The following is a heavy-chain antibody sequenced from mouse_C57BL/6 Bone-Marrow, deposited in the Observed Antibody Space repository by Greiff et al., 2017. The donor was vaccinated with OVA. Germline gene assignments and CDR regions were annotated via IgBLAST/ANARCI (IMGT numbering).Heavy chain of an antibody. CDR1: GFSLTSYG. J-gene: IGHJ1*03. D-gene: IGHD1-1*01. CDR2: IWGGGST. V-gene: IGHV2-9*01. Sequence: VKLMESGPGLVAPSQSLSITCTVSGFSLTSYGVDWVRQPPGKGLEWLGVIWGGGSTNYNSALMSRLSISKDNSKSQVFLKMNSLQTDDTAMYYCAKHSPPYYYGSSYGWYFDVWGTGTTVTVSS. CDR3: AKHSPPYYYGSSYGWYFDV.